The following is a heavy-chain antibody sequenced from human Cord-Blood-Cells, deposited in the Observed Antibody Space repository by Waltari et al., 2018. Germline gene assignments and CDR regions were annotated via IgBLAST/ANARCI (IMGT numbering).Heavy chain of an antibody. V-gene: IGHV1-69*06. CDR3: ARGMGDLEGPFDY. J-gene: IGHJ4*02. CDR1: GGTFSSYA. CDR2: IIPIFGTA. Sequence: QVQLVQSGAEVKKPGSSVKVSCKASGGTFSSYAISWVRQAPGQGLAWMGGIIPIFGTANYAQKLQGRVTITADKSTSTAYMERNSLRSEDTAVDYCARGMGDLEGPFDYWGQGTLVTVSS. D-gene: IGHD3-16*01.